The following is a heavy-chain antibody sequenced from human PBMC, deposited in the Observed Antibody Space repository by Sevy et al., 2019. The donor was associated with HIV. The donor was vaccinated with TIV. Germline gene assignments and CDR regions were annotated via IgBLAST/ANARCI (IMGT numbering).Heavy chain of an antibody. V-gene: IGHV3-23*01. CDR3: AEVLGYCNCTRCYTISGFDY. D-gene: IGHD2-2*02. Sequence: GGSLRLSCAASGFTFSSYAMSWVRQAPGKGLEWVSAISGSGGSTYYEDSVKGRFTISRDKSKNTLYRQMNSLRAEDTALYYCAEVLGYCNCTRCYTISGFDYWGQGTLVTVSS. J-gene: IGHJ4*02. CDR2: ISGSGGST. CDR1: GFTFSSYA.